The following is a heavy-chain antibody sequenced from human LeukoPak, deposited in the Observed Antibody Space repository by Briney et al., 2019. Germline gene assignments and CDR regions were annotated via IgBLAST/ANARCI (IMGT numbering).Heavy chain of an antibody. V-gene: IGHV5-51*01. CDR2: IYPDDSDT. CDR1: GYSFTSYW. D-gene: IGHD6-19*01. Sequence: GESLKISCKGSGYSFTSYWIAWVRHMPGKGLEWMGIIYPDDSDTRYNPSFQGQVTISAVKSLSTAYLQWSSLKASDTAMYYCARKPKFSSGWYYFDYWGQGTLVTVSS. J-gene: IGHJ4*02. CDR3: ARKPKFSSGWYYFDY.